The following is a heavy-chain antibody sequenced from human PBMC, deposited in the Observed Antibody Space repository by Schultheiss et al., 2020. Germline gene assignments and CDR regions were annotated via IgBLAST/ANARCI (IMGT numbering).Heavy chain of an antibody. CDR3: AKDKGAELGGRYYYYGMDV. CDR2: ISGSGGST. Sequence: GGSLRLSCAASGFTFSSYSMNWVRQAPGKGLEWVSAISGSGGSTYYADSVKGRFTISRDNAKNSLYLQMNSLRAEDTALYYCAKDKGAELGGRYYYYGMDVWGQGTTVTVSS. V-gene: IGHV3-23*01. D-gene: IGHD1-26*01. J-gene: IGHJ6*02. CDR1: GFTFSSYS.